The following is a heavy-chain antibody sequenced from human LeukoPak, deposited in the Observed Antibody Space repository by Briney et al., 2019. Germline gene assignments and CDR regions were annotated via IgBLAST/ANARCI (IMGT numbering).Heavy chain of an antibody. CDR1: GFTFSGSG. Sequence: GGSLRLSCVGSGFTFSGSGMHWVRQASGKGLEWIGRIRSKAHTYATAYAASVEGRFTMSRDDSNNTAYLQMNSLQTDDTAVYYCTSRAPFTDYWGQGTLVTVSS. CDR3: TSRAPFTDY. V-gene: IGHV3-73*01. CDR2: IRSKAHTYAT. J-gene: IGHJ4*02.